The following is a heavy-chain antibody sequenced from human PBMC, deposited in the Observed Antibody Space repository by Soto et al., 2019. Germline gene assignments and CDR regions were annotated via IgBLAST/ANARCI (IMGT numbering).Heavy chain of an antibody. J-gene: IGHJ3*02. CDR2: ISAYNGNT. D-gene: IGHD6-13*01. V-gene: IGHV1-18*01. CDR1: GYTFTSYG. Sequence: QVQLVQSGAEVKKPGASVKVSCKASGYTFTSYGISWVRQAPGQGLEWMGWISAYNGNTNYAQKLQGRVTMTTDTXXSEAYMELRSLRSDDTAVYYCAREIAAAGLNAFDIWGQGTMVTVSS. CDR3: AREIAAAGLNAFDI.